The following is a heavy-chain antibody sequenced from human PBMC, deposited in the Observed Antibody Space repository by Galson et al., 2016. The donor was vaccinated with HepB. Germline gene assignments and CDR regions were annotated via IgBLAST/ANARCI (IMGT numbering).Heavy chain of an antibody. CDR2: FFSDGST. CDR3: NLGGFDHNALGFDF. CDR1: GGSVKNATYY. V-gene: IGHV4-61*10. D-gene: IGHD3-16*01. J-gene: IGHJ4*02. Sequence: SETLSLTCTVSGGSVKNATYYWSWIRQPAGKGLEWIGRFFSDGSTNYNPSLKSRISVSLDTSKNQFSLILNSVTAADMAIYYCNLGGFDHNALGFDFWGQGTLVTVSS.